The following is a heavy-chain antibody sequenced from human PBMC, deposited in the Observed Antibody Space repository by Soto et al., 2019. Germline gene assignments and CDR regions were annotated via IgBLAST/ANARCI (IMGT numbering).Heavy chain of an antibody. D-gene: IGHD2-2*01. CDR2: IVVGNGNT. Sequence: SVKVSCKSSAFTSTTSAVQWVRQARGQRLEWIGWIVVGNGNTKYAQRFQERVTITRDMSTSTAYMELSSLRSEDTAVYYCASLPIGDQGYYYHGLDVWGQGTTVTVSS. CDR3: ASLPIGDQGYYYHGLDV. CDR1: AFTSTTSA. V-gene: IGHV1-58*01. J-gene: IGHJ6*02.